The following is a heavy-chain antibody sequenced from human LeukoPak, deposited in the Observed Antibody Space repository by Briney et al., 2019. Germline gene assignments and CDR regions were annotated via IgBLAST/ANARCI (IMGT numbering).Heavy chain of an antibody. Sequence: ASVKVSCKASGYTFTGYCMHWVRQAPGQGLEWMGWINPNSGGTNYAQKFQGRVTMTRDTSISTAYMELSRLRSDDTAVYYCARTRGYSYGYLSGIDRHWFDPWGQGTLVTVSS. D-gene: IGHD5-18*01. CDR3: ARTRGYSYGYLSGIDRHWFDP. CDR1: GYTFTGYC. J-gene: IGHJ5*02. V-gene: IGHV1-2*02. CDR2: INPNSGGT.